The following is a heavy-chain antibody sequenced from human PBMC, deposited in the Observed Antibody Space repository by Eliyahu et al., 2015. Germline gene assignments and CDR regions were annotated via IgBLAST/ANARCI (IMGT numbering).Heavy chain of an antibody. CDR3: LVVLLWFGEPKGDY. V-gene: IGHV4-39*01. J-gene: IGHJ4*02. Sequence: QLQLQESGPGLVKPSETLSLTCTVXXGXIXXSSYYWGWIRQPPGKGLEWIGSIYYSGSTYYNPSLKSRVTISVDTSKNQFSLKLSSVTAADTAVYYCLVVLLWFGEPKGDYWGQGTLVTVSS. D-gene: IGHD3-10*01. CDR2: IYYSGST. CDR1: XGXIXXSSYY.